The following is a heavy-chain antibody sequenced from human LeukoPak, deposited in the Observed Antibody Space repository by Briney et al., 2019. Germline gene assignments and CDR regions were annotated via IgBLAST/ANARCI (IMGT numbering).Heavy chain of an antibody. CDR3: AGDRYYDSSGYSDFDY. V-gene: IGHV1-2*02. J-gene: IGHJ4*02. CDR2: INPNSGGT. Sequence: GASVKVSCKASGYTFTGYYMHWVRQAPGQGLEWMGWINPNSGGTNYAQKFQGRVTMTRDTSISTAYMELSRLRSDDTAVYYCAGDRYYDSSGYSDFDYWGQGTLVTVSS. D-gene: IGHD3-22*01. CDR1: GYTFTGYY.